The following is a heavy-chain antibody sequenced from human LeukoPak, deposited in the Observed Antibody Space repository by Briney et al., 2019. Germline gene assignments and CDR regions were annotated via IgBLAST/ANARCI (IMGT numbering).Heavy chain of an antibody. CDR2: IYYSGST. CDR1: GGSISSGDYY. CDR3: ARYRYYYDSSGYNETDAFDI. V-gene: IGHV4-30-4*01. Sequence: SQTLSLTCTVSGGSISSGDYYWSWIRQPPGKGLEWIGYIYYSGSTYYNPSLKSRVTTSVDTSKNQFSLKLSSVTAADTAVYYCARYRYYYDSSGYNETDAFDIWGQGTMVTVSS. D-gene: IGHD3-22*01. J-gene: IGHJ3*02.